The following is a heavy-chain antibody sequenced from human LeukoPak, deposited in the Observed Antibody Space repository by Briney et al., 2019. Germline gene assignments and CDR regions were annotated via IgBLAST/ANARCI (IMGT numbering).Heavy chain of an antibody. J-gene: IGHJ4*02. V-gene: IGHV4-38-2*02. Sequence: SETLSLTCSVSDSSISSGYYWGWVRQPPGKGLEWIGEIYRSGSTNYNPSLKSRVTISVDKSKNQFSLKLNSVTAADTAVYYCARGFRGPNFDYWGQGTLVTVSS. CDR1: DSSISSGYY. CDR2: IYRSGST. D-gene: IGHD3-10*01. CDR3: ARGFRGPNFDY.